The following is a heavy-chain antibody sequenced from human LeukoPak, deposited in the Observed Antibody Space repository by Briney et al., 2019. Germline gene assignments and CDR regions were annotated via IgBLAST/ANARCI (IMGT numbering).Heavy chain of an antibody. Sequence: SVKVSCKASGGTFSSYAISWVRQARGQGLEWMGGIIPIFGTANYAQKFQGRVTITADESTSTAYMELSSLRSEDTAVYYCARSRPRRVRGVILWGYFDYWGQGTLVTVSS. CDR2: IIPIFGTA. CDR3: ARSRPRRVRGVILWGYFDY. CDR1: GGTFSSYA. J-gene: IGHJ4*02. D-gene: IGHD3-10*01. V-gene: IGHV1-69*01.